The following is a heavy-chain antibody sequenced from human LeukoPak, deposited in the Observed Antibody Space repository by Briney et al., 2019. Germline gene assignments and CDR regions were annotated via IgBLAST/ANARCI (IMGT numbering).Heavy chain of an antibody. CDR1: VVSVRNNY. V-gene: IGHV4-4*07. Sequence: PSETLSLTCTVSVVSVRNNYWSWIRQHARKGLEWIGRVNIAGKNLNNPSLQGRVIMSVHTSKNQFSLRMISVTAADTAVYFCARDPNYYDSSGPSFDYWGLGLLVTVSS. CDR3: ARDPNYYDSSGPSFDY. CDR2: VNIAGKN. J-gene: IGHJ4*02. D-gene: IGHD3-22*01.